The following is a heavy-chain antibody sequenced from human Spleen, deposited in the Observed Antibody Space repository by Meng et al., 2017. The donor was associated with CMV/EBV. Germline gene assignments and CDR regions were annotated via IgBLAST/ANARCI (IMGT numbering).Heavy chain of an antibody. Sequence: AVSGGSFSGYYWNWIRQPPGKGLEWIGEINHSGSSNYNPSLKSRVTISVDTSQSQFSLNLRSVTAADTAVYYCAKGRGLTTTYYFDYWGQGTLVTVSS. CDR3: AKGRGLTTTYYFDY. D-gene: IGHD1-1*01. V-gene: IGHV4-34*01. CDR1: GGSFSGYY. J-gene: IGHJ4*02. CDR2: INHSGSS.